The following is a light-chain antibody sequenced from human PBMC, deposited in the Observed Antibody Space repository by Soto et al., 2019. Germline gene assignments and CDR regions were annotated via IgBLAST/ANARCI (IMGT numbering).Light chain of an antibody. CDR3: SSYTTSSTYV. J-gene: IGLJ1*01. CDR2: DVA. CDR1: STDVGRYNY. V-gene: IGLV2-14*01. Sequence: QSVLTQPASVSGSPGQPITISCTGTSTDVGRYNYVSWYQQHPGKAPKLMIYDVANRPSGVSSRFSGSKSGITASLTISGLQAEDYADYYCSSYTTSSTYVFGTGTKVTVL.